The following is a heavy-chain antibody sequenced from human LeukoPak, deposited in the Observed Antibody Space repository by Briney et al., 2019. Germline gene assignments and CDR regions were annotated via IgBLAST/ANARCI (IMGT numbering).Heavy chain of an antibody. Sequence: SVKVSCKASGGTFSSYAISWVRQAPGQGLEWMGGIIPIFGTANYAQKLQGRVTITADESTSTAYMELSSLRSEDTAVYYCARSNTMIVVFFVYWGQGTLVTVSS. D-gene: IGHD3-22*01. J-gene: IGHJ4*02. CDR2: IIPIFGTA. CDR3: ARSNTMIVVFFVY. CDR1: GGTFSSYA. V-gene: IGHV1-69*13.